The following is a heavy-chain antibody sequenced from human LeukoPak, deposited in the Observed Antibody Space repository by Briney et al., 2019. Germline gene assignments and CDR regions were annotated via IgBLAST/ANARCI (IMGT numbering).Heavy chain of an antibody. V-gene: IGHV3-33*01. CDR1: GFTFSSHG. CDR3: ARVRQQLGYFDY. J-gene: IGHJ4*02. Sequence: PGRSLRLSCAAPGFTFSSHGMHWVRQAPGKGLEWVAVIWYDGTNKYYADSVKGRFTISRDNSKNTLYLQMNSLRAEDTAVYYCARVRQQLGYFDYWGQGTLVTVSS. D-gene: IGHD6-13*01. CDR2: IWYDGTNK.